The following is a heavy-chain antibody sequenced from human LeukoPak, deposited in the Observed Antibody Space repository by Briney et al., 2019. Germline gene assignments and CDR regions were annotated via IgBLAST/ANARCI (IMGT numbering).Heavy chain of an antibody. CDR2: SYYSGST. CDR1: GGSFSSGGNY. D-gene: IGHD2-8*01. V-gene: IGHV4-31*01. Sequence: SETLSLTCTVSGGSFSSGGNYWGRHRQHPGMGLESARYSYYSGSTYYNPSLKRLTTISVNTSNTQFSLKLSSGTAADTAVYYWARSCTNGVCYFGYWGQGTLVTVSS. J-gene: IGHJ4*02. CDR3: ARSCTNGVCYFGY.